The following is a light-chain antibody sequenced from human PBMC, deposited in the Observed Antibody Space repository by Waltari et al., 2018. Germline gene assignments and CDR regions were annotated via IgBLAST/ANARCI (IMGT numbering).Light chain of an antibody. CDR3: QSYDNTGRGSVL. CDR1: SSDTGSFR. V-gene: IGLV1-40*01. Sequence: LTQPPSLSGAPGHRVTISCTVSSSDTGSFRVTWSQPRPGSVPRLLIVDNTHRPSGVPDRFSASKSDTSASLDIAGLQPDDEAHYYCQSYDNTGRGSVLIGGGTRLTVL. CDR2: DNT. J-gene: IGLJ2*01.